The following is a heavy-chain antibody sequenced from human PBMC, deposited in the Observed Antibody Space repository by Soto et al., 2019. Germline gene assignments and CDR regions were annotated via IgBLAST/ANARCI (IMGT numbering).Heavy chain of an antibody. J-gene: IGHJ4*02. V-gene: IGHV3-30-3*01. CDR3: ARDGGID. CDR1: GFTFSSYA. Sequence: QVQLVESGGGVVQPGRSLRLSCAASGFTFSSYAMHWVRQAPGKGLEWVAVISYDGSNKYYADSVKGRFTISRDNSKNTLYLQMTSLRAEDTAVYSCARDGGIDWGQGTLVTVSS. D-gene: IGHD3-16*01. CDR2: ISYDGSNK.